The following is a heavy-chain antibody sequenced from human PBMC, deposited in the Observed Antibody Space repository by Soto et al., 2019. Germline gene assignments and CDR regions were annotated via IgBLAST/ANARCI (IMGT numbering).Heavy chain of an antibody. Sequence: GGSLRLSCAASGFSFSTYSMNWVRQTPGKGLEWISYISIRYNIISYADSVKGRFSISTDNAKNSLYLQINSLRDEDTAVYFCARDSDYAFDYWGQGTLVTVSS. CDR3: ARDSDYAFDY. J-gene: IGHJ4*02. D-gene: IGHD5-12*01. CDR1: GFSFSTYS. V-gene: IGHV3-48*02. CDR2: ISIRYNII.